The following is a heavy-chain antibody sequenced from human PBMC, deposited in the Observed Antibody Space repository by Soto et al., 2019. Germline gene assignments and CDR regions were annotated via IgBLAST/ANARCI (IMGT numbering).Heavy chain of an antibody. D-gene: IGHD2-2*01. CDR2: IIPIFGTA. Sequence: SVKVCCKASGGTFSSYAISWVRQAPGQGLEWMGGIIPIFGTANYAQKFQGRVTITADESTSTAYMELSSLRSEDTAVYYCARGALGYCSSTSCYGYYYYGMDVWGQGPTVTLSS. CDR1: GGTFSSYA. CDR3: ARGALGYCSSTSCYGYYYYGMDV. J-gene: IGHJ6*02. V-gene: IGHV1-69*13.